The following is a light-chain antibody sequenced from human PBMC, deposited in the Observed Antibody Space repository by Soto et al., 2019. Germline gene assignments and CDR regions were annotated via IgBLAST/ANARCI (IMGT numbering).Light chain of an antibody. CDR3: QTGGTAYV. J-gene: IGLJ1*01. V-gene: IGLV4-69*01. CDR2: LNSDGSH. Sequence: QPVLTQSPSASASLGASVKLTCTLSSGHSSYAIAWHQQQPEKGPRYLMKLNSDGSHSKGDGIPDRFSGSSSGAERYLTISSLHSGDEADYYCQTGGTAYVFGTGTKVTVL. CDR1: SGHSSYA.